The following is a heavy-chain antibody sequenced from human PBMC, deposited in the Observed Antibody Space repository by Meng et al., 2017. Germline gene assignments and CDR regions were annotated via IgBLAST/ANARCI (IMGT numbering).Heavy chain of an antibody. V-gene: IGHV1-2*06. Sequence: QGQRVQSGAEGKKPGTSVKVSCKASGYTCTGYYMHWVRQAPGQGLEWMGRINPKSGDTHYAQRFQGRVTMTGDTSISTAYMELSRLRSDDTAVYYCAGGYSSSWYTDYWGQGTLVTVSS. J-gene: IGHJ4*02. CDR1: GYTCTGYY. D-gene: IGHD6-13*01. CDR2: INPKSGDT. CDR3: AGGYSSSWYTDY.